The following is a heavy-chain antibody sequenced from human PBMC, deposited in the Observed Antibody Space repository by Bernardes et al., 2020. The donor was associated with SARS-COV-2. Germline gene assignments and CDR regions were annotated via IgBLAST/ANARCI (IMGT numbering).Heavy chain of an antibody. J-gene: IGHJ6*02. D-gene: IGHD3-9*01. CDR3: AKGRQYDIGTGFLEPFYYCYGMDV. CDR2: ISNNGDNT. CDR1: GFTLNSNA. Sequence: VWSLSLSCAASGFTLNSNAMTWVRQAPGKGLEWVSVISNNGDNTKYADSVKGRFTISRDNSKNTLHLQMNSLRAEDTAVYYCAKGRQYDIGTGFLEPFYYCYGMDVGGQGTTVTVSS. V-gene: IGHV3-23*01.